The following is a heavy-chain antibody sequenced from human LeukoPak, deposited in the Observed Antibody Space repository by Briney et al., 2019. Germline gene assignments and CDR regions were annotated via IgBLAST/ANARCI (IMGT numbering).Heavy chain of an antibody. CDR1: GDNFSRYT. D-gene: IGHD6-19*01. CDR2: INPNSGGT. J-gene: IGHJ4*02. CDR3: ARRYGVAGIDY. Sequence: ASVKVSCKASGDNFSRYTVTWVRQAPGQGLEWMGWINPNSGGTNYAQKFQGRVTMTRDTSISTVYMELSRLRSDDTAVYYCARRYGVAGIDYWGQGTLVTVSS. V-gene: IGHV1-2*02.